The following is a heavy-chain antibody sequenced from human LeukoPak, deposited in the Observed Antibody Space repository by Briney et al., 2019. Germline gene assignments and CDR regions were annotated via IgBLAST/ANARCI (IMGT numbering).Heavy chain of an antibody. V-gene: IGHV3-23*01. CDR1: GFSFGDYT. CDR2: ISGRGGST. D-gene: IGHD6-19*01. J-gene: IGHJ4*02. CDR3: AKDRGSGWPQFDY. Sequence: GGSQRLSCAASGFSFGDYTMSWVRQAPGKGLEWVSAISGRGGSTYYADSIKGRFTISRDNSKNTLYLQVNSLRAEDTAEYYCAKDRGSGWPQFDYWGQGTLVTVSS.